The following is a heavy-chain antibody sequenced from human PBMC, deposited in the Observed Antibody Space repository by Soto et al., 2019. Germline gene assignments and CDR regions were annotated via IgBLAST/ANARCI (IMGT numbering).Heavy chain of an antibody. Sequence: GGSLRLSCAASGFTFDDYAMHWVRQAPGKGLEWVSGISWNSGSIGYADSVKGRFTISRDNAKNSLYLQMNSLRAEDTALYYCAKSIREQWLDHRNAFDIWGQGTMVTVSS. D-gene: IGHD6-19*01. CDR1: GFTFDDYA. CDR3: AKSIREQWLDHRNAFDI. J-gene: IGHJ3*02. CDR2: ISWNSGSI. V-gene: IGHV3-9*01.